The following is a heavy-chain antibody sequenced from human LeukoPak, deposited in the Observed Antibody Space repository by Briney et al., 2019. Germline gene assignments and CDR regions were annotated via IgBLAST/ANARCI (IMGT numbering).Heavy chain of an antibody. V-gene: IGHV1-18*01. D-gene: IGHD4-17*01. Sequence: GASVKVSCKASGYTFTSYGISWVRQAPGQGLEWMGWISAYNGNTNYAQKLQGRVTMTTDTSTSTAYMELRSLRSDDTAVYYCARASGTVTTNWFDPWGQGTLVTVSS. CDR1: GYTFTSYG. CDR3: ARASGTVTTNWFDP. J-gene: IGHJ5*02. CDR2: ISAYNGNT.